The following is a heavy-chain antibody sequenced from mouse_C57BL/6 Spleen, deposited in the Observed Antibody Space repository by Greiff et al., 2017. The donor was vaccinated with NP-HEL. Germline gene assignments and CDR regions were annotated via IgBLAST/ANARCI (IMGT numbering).Heavy chain of an antibody. D-gene: IGHD1-1*01. V-gene: IGHV1-15*01. CDR3: TRKDYGSSSFAY. Sequence: VQLQQSGAELVRPGASVTLSCKASGYTFTDYEMHWVKQTPVHGLEWIGAIDPETGGNAYNQKFKGKAILTADKSSSTAYMELRSLTSEDSAVYYCTRKDYGSSSFAYWGQGTLVTVSA. J-gene: IGHJ3*01. CDR2: IDPETGGN. CDR1: GYTFTDYE.